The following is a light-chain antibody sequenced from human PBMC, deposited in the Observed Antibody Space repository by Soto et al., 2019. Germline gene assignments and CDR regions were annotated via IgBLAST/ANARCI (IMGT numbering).Light chain of an antibody. CDR1: QTVSSN. Sequence: EIVLTQSPGTLSVSQGESATLSCRASQTVSSNLAWYQQKPGQAPRLLIDGTFTRATGVPARFSASRSGTEFTLTITSPQSEDFALYYCQQYNNLPYSFGQGTKVDIK. CDR3: QQYNNLPYS. J-gene: IGKJ2*03. CDR2: GTF. V-gene: IGKV3-15*01.